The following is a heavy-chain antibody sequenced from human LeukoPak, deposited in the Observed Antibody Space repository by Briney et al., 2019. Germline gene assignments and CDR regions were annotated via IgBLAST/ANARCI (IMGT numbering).Heavy chain of an antibody. CDR2: IYSGGST. J-gene: IGHJ3*02. Sequence: PGGSLRLSCAASEFTVSSNYMGWVRQAPGKGLEWVSVIYSGGSTYYADSVKGRFTISRDNSKNTLYLQMNSLRAEDTAVYYCARVDSSGSDAFDIWGQGTMVTVSS. CDR1: EFTVSSNY. D-gene: IGHD3-22*01. V-gene: IGHV3-53*01. CDR3: ARVDSSGSDAFDI.